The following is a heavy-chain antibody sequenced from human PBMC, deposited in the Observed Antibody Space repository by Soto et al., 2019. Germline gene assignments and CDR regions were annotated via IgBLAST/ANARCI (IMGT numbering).Heavy chain of an antibody. CDR2: IIPILGIA. D-gene: IGHD2-2*01. J-gene: IGHJ5*02. CDR1: GGTFSSYT. Sequence: QVQLVQSGAEVKKPGSSVKVSCKASGGTFSSYTISWVRQAPGQGLEWMGRIIPILGIANYAQKFQGRVTMTADNSTSTAYMELSSLRSEDTAVYYCARDSYCSSTSCYEGWFDPWGQGTLVTVSS. V-gene: IGHV1-69*08. CDR3: ARDSYCSSTSCYEGWFDP.